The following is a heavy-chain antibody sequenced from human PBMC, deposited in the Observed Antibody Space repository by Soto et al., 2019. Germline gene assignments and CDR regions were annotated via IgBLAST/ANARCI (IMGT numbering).Heavy chain of an antibody. CDR1: GDSVSSNSAA. V-gene: IGHV6-1*01. Sequence: PSQTLSLTCVISGDSVSSNSAAWNWIRQSPSRGLEWLGRTYYRSQWYNDYAVSVKGRIIINPDTSKNQFSLQLSSVTPEDTAVYYCARTAARDYYYKCMDVSGQGTTGSVFS. CDR2: TYYRSQWYN. D-gene: IGHD6-25*01. J-gene: IGHJ6*02. CDR3: ARTAARDYYYKCMDV.